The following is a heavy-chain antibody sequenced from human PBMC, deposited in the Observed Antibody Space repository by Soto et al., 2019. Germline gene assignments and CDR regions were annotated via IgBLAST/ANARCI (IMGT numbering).Heavy chain of an antibody. D-gene: IGHD3-16*01. CDR1: GDSFSSNSAA. J-gene: IGHJ4*02. CDR3: TKGATSPFDS. V-gene: IGHV6-1*01. Sequence: SQTLSLTCAISGDSFSSNSAAWNWIRQSPSRGLEWLGRTYYRSKWYNDYAVSVKSRITINPDTSKNQFSLQLNSVTPEDTAIYYCTKGATSPFDSWGQGTRVTVSS. CDR2: TYYRSKWYN.